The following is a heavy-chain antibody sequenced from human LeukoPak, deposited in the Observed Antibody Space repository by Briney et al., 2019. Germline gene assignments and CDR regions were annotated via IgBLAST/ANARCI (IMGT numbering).Heavy chain of an antibody. V-gene: IGHV3-21*01. CDR3: AKDWMGARFYYFDY. CDR2: FSSSGSYI. J-gene: IGHJ4*02. D-gene: IGHD2-2*03. Sequence: GGSLRLSCAASGFTFSTYSMNWVRQAPGKGLEWVSSFSSSGSYIYYADSVKGRFTISRNNAKNSLYLQMNSLRAEDTAVYYCAKDWMGARFYYFDYWGQGTLVTVSS. CDR1: GFTFSTYS.